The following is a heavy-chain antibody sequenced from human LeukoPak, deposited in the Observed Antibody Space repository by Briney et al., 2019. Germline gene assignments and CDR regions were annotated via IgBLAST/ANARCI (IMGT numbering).Heavy chain of an antibody. V-gene: IGHV3-21*01. D-gene: IGHD4-17*01. CDR3: ARDGEGYGDPYFDY. J-gene: IGHJ4*02. Sequence: GGSLRLSCAASGFSFSSYSMNWVRQAPGKGLEGVTSISSSSSYIYYADSVKGRFTISRDNAKNSLYLQMNSLRAEDTAVYYCARDGEGYGDPYFDYWGQGTLVTVSS. CDR2: ISSSSSYI. CDR1: GFSFSSYS.